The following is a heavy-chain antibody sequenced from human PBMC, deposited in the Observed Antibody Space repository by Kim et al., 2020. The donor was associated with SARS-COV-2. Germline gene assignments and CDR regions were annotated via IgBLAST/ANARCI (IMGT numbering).Heavy chain of an antibody. D-gene: IGHD3-10*01. V-gene: IGHV3-30*07. CDR3: ARDTRRSGIDY. Sequence: SSPDTVECRFTTSRDNSKTPGSLQMNSLRAEDTAVYYCARDTRRSGIDYWGQGTLVTVSS. J-gene: IGHJ4*02.